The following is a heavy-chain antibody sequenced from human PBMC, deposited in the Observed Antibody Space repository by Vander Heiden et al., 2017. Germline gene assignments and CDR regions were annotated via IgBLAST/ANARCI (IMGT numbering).Heavy chain of an antibody. CDR3: ARDLWLEYANTKGYVYY. Sequence: SGAEVKKPGASVKVSCKASGYTFTGSYIHWVRQAPGQGLEWMGWINPNSGGTNYAQKFQGRVTMTRDTSISTAYMEVTSLRSDDTAVYYCARDLWLEYANTKGYVYYWGQGTLVSVSS. J-gene: IGHJ4*02. V-gene: IGHV1-2*02. CDR2: INPNSGGT. D-gene: IGHD3-10*01. CDR1: GYTFTGSY.